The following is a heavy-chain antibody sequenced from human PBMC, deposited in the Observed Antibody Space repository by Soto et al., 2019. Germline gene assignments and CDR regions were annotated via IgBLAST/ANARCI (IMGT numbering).Heavy chain of an antibody. V-gene: IGHV4-30-4*01. J-gene: IGHJ4*02. CDR3: ARARYYDYVWGSYPFDY. CDR2: IYYSGST. D-gene: IGHD3-16*01. Sequence: KTSETLSLTCTVSGGSISSGDYYWSWIRQPPGKGLEWIGYIYYSGSTYYNPSLKSRVTISVDTSKNQFSLKLSSVTAADTAVYYCARARYYDYVWGSYPFDYWGQGTLVTVSS. CDR1: GGSISSGDYY.